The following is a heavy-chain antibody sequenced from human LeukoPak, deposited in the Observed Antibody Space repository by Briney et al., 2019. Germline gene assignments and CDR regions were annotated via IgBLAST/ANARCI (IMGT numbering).Heavy chain of an antibody. Sequence: GGSLRLSCAASGFTFSSYGMHWVRQAPGKGLEGVAFIRYDGSNKYYADSVKGRFTISRDNSENTLYVKMNSLRAEDTAVYYYAKWATPDYWGQGTLVTVSS. CDR1: GFTFSSYG. CDR3: AKWATPDY. V-gene: IGHV3-30*02. D-gene: IGHD5-12*01. J-gene: IGHJ4*02. CDR2: IRYDGSNK.